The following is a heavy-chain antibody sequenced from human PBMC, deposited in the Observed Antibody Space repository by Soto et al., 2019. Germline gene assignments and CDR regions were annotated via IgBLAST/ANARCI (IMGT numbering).Heavy chain of an antibody. J-gene: IGHJ6*02. CDR3: ARDLSWGGDVYYHYGMDV. Sequence: EVQLVESGGGLVKPGGSLRLSCAASGFTFSSYSMNWVRQAPGKGLEWVSSISSSSSYIYYADSVKGRFTISRDNAKNYQSLQTKSLRAEDTAVYYCARDLSWGGDVYYHYGMDVWGQGTTVTVSS. D-gene: IGHD7-27*01. V-gene: IGHV3-21*01. CDR1: GFTFSSYS. CDR2: ISSSSSYI.